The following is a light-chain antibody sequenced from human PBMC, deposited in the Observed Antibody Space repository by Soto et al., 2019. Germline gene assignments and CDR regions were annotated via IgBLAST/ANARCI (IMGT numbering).Light chain of an antibody. CDR2: GAY. CDR3: KQYNNWPRT. J-gene: IGKJ1*01. V-gene: IGKV3-15*01. CDR1: QSVSSN. Sequence: ELVMTQSPATLSVSPGERATLSCRASQSVSSNLAWYQQKPGQAPRLLIYGAYTRATGIQARFSGSGSGTEFTLTIRSLQSEDFAVYYCKQYNNWPRTFGQGTKVDIK.